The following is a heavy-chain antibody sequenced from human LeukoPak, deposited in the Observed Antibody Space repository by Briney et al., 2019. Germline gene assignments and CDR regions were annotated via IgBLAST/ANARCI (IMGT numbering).Heavy chain of an antibody. V-gene: IGHV3-21*04. CDR3: AKDRRPAAIRPNWFDP. CDR1: GFTFSSYS. CDR2: ISRSGSLT. Sequence: GGSLRLSCAASGFTFSSYSMNWVRQAPREGLEWVSSISRSGSLTYYSESLKGRFTISRDNAKNSLFLQMNSLRAEDTAVYYCAKDRRPAAIRPNWFDPWGQGTLVTVSS. J-gene: IGHJ5*02. D-gene: IGHD2-2*02.